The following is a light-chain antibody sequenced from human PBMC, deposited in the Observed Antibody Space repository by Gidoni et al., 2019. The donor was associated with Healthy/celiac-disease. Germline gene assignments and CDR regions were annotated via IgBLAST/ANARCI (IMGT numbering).Light chain of an antibody. CDR2: GKN. J-gene: IGLJ2*01. Sequence: SSELTQDPAVSVALGQTVRITCQGDRLRSYYASWYQQKPGQAPVLVIYGKNNRPSGIPDRFSGSSAGNTASLTITGAQAEEEADYYCNSRDSSGNHVVFGGGTKLTVL. CDR3: NSRDSSGNHVV. CDR1: RLRSYY. V-gene: IGLV3-19*01.